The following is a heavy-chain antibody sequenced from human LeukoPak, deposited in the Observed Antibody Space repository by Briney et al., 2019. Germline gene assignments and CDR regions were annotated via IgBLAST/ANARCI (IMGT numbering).Heavy chain of an antibody. D-gene: IGHD2-2*01. CDR3: AREGRAVPPSGMDV. CDR2: ISYDGSNK. V-gene: IGHV3-30*04. CDR1: RFTFSSYA. Sequence: GGSLRLSCAVSRFTFSSYAMHWVRQAPGKGLEWVAVISYDGSNKYYADSVKGRFTISRDNSKNTLYLQMNSLRAEDTAVYYCAREGRAVPPSGMDVWGQGTTVTVSS. J-gene: IGHJ6*02.